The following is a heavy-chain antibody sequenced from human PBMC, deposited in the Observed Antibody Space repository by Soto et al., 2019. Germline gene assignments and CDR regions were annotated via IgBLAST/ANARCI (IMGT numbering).Heavy chain of an antibody. V-gene: IGHV4-30-2*01. CDR1: GGSISSGGYS. CDR3: ARGMTTVTTLDY. J-gene: IGHJ4*02. Sequence: QLQLQESGSGLVKPSQTLSLTCAVSGGSISSGGYSWSWIRQPPGKGLEWVGYIYHSGSTYYNPSIKRRVTISVDRSKNQCSLKLSSVTAADTAVYYCARGMTTVTTLDYWGQGTLVTVSS. CDR2: IYHSGST. D-gene: IGHD4-4*01.